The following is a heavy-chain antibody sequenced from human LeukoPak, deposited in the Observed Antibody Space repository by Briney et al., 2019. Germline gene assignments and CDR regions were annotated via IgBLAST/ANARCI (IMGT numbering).Heavy chain of an antibody. CDR3: ARDRHEYSSFLGY. D-gene: IGHD6-6*01. CDR2: INPSGGST. CDR1: GGTFSSYA. V-gene: IGHV1-46*01. J-gene: IGHJ4*02. Sequence: GASVKVSCKASGGTFSSYAISWVRQAPGQGLEWMGIINPSGGSTSYAQKFQGRVTMTRDTSTSTVYMELSSLRSEDTAVYYCARDRHEYSSFLGYWGQGTLVTVSS.